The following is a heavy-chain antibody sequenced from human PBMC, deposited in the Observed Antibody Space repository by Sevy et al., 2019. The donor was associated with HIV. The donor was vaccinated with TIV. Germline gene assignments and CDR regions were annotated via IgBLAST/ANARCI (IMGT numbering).Heavy chain of an antibody. V-gene: IGHV4-4*07. D-gene: IGHD2-2*01. CDR1: GGSISSYY. Sequence: SQTLSLTCTVSGGSISSYYWSWIRQPAGKGLEWIGRIYTSGSTNYNPSLKSRVTMSVDTSKNQCSLKLSSVTAADTAVYYYARAIVPAASLPPSHYYDYYMDVWGKGTTVTVSS. CDR3: ARAIVPAASLPPSHYYDYYMDV. CDR2: IYTSGST. J-gene: IGHJ6*03.